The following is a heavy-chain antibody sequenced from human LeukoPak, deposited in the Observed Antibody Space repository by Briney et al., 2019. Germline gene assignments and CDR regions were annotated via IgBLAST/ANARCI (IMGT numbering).Heavy chain of an antibody. CDR1: GGSFSGYY. Sequence: SETLSLTCAVYGGSFSGYYWSWIRQPPGKGLEWIGEINHSGSTNYNPSLKSRVTISVDTSKNQFSLKLSSVTAADTAVYYCARGRYSGSYRYDYYYYYYMDVWGKGTTVTVSS. CDR2: INHSGST. CDR3: ARGRYSGSYRYDYYYYYYMDV. V-gene: IGHV4-34*01. J-gene: IGHJ6*03. D-gene: IGHD1-26*01.